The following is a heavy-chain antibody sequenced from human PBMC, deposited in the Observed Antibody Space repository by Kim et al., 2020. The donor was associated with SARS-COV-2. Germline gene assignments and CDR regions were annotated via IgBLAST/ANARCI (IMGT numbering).Heavy chain of an antibody. J-gene: IGHJ4*02. V-gene: IGHV4-59*01. CDR2: IFYSGST. CDR3: ARSEGRASWHQFDY. Sequence: SETLSLTCTVSSDSMSSYYWSWIRQLPGKGLEWIGYIFYSGSTNYNPSLKSLVTISWDTSRNQFSLDLTSVIDADTAVYYCARSEGRASWHQFDYWGQGILVTVSS. CDR1: SDSMSSYY.